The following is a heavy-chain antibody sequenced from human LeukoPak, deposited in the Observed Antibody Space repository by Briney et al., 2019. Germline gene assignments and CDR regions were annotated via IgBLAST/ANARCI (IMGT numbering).Heavy chain of an antibody. CDR3: ARDGVVTMELDF. D-gene: IGHD3-10*01. J-gene: IGHJ4*02. CDR2: IYYSGST. V-gene: IGHV4-59*12. CDR1: GGSISSYY. Sequence: SETLSLTCTVSGGSISSYYWSWIRQPPGKGLERIGYIYYSGSTNYNPSLKSRATISLDTSKNQFSLNLKSVTAADTAMYYCARDGVVTMELDFWGQGTLVSVSS.